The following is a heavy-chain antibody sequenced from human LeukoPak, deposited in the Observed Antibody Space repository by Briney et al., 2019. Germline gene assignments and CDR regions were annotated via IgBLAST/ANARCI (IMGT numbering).Heavy chain of an antibody. J-gene: IGHJ4*02. D-gene: IGHD2/OR15-2a*01. V-gene: IGHV1-8*01. CDR2: MNPKTENT. CDR3: ARSGPISLRF. Sequence: GASVKVSCKTSGYSFTDYDIHWVRQATGQELEWMGWMNPKTENTEYAQKFQGRVTLTWTTSISTAYMELSSLKSEDTAVYFCARSGPISLRFWGQGTLVTVSS. CDR1: GYSFTDYD.